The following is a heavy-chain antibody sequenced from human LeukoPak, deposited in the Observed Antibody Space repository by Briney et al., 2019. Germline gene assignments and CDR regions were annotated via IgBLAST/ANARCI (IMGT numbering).Heavy chain of an antibody. D-gene: IGHD3-10*01. CDR1: GYTFTSYD. CDR2: MNPNSGNT. Sequence: ASVKVSCKASGYTFTSYDINWVRQATGQGLEWMGWMNPNSGNTGYAQKFQGRVTMARNTSISTAYMELSSLRSEDTAVYYCARGKRFGELLFSYYYYMDVWGKGTTVTISS. CDR3: ARGKRFGELLFSYYYYMDV. J-gene: IGHJ6*03. V-gene: IGHV1-8*01.